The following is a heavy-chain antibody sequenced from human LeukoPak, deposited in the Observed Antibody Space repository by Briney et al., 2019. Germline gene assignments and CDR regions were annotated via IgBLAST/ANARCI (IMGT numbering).Heavy chain of an antibody. V-gene: IGHV6-1*01. CDR3: TRANYRAFDI. CDR1: GDRVSADSAT. CDR2: TYYRSNRSKWSS. Sequence: SQTLSLTCAISGDRVSADSATWNWIRQSPSRGLEWLGRTYYRSNRSKWSSDYALSVKSRITISPDTSKNESSLQLNSVTPEDTAVYYCTRANYRAFDIWGQGTMVTVSS. D-gene: IGHD5-24*01. J-gene: IGHJ3*02.